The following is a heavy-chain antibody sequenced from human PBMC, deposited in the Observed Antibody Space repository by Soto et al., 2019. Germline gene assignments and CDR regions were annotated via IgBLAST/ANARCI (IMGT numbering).Heavy chain of an antibody. CDR2: INHSGST. D-gene: IGHD2-2*01. J-gene: IGHJ6*03. CDR1: GGSFSGYY. Sequence: TSETLSLTCAVYGGSFSGYYWSWIRQPPGKGLEWIGEINHSGSTNYNPSHKSRDNISVEKSKNQFSLKLSSVTAADTAVYYCARWVVPAAFYYMDVWGKGTTVTVSS. V-gene: IGHV4-34*01. CDR3: ARWVVPAAFYYMDV.